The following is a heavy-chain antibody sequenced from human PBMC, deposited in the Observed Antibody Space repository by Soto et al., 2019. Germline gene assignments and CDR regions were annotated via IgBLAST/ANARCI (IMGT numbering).Heavy chain of an antibody. CDR3: ARDIGLDRTYYNFWSDQQDDAFDF. CDR2: IWYDGSKT. J-gene: IGHJ3*01. D-gene: IGHD3-3*01. Sequence: QVQLVESGGGVVQPGRSLRLSCAASGFTFSSFGIHWVRQAPGKGLEWVATIWYDGSKTYYVDSVKGRFTISRDNSKNTVYLQMNSLRAEDTAMYYCARDIGLDRTYYNFWSDQQDDAFDFWGQGTMVTVSS. CDR1: GFTFSSFG. V-gene: IGHV3-33*01.